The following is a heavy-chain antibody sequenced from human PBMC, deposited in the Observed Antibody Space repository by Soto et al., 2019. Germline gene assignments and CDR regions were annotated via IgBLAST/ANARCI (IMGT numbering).Heavy chain of an antibody. J-gene: IGHJ4*02. CDR1: GGSISSGGYY. D-gene: IGHD3-22*01. V-gene: IGHV4-31*03. Sequence: SETLSLTCTVSGGSISSGGYYWSWIRQHPGKGLEWIGYIYYSGSTYYNPSLKSRVTISVDTSKNQFSLKLSSVTAADTAVYYCARGPLPYYYDSSGYYGAWYFDYWGQGTLVTVSS. CDR2: IYYSGST. CDR3: ARGPLPYYYDSSGYYGAWYFDY.